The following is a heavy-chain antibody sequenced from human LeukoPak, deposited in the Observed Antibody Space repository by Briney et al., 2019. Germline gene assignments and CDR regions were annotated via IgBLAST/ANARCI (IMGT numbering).Heavy chain of an antibody. J-gene: IGHJ4*02. CDR3: ARDPYYYDSSGYPTV. V-gene: IGHV3-74*01. Sequence: GGSLRLSCAASGFTFSSYWMHWVRQAPGKGLVWVSRIKSDGSITNYADSVKGRFTISRDNAKNTLYLQMNSLRAEDTAVYYCARDPYYYDSSGYPTVWGQGTLVTVSS. CDR2: IKSDGSIT. CDR1: GFTFSSYW. D-gene: IGHD3-22*01.